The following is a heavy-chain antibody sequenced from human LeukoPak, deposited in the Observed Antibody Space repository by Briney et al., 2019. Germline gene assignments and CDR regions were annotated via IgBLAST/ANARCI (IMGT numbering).Heavy chain of an antibody. Sequence: PSETLSLTCVVYGXSLSGHYWTWIRQPPEKGLEWIGEINHSGRTKYNPSLMSRVTISVDTSKNQFSLKLSSVTAADTAVYYCATGPPINYGILTGYYNFDNWGQGTLATVSS. CDR1: GXSLSGHY. D-gene: IGHD3-9*01. CDR3: ATGPPINYGILTGYYNFDN. J-gene: IGHJ4*02. CDR2: INHSGRT. V-gene: IGHV4-34*01.